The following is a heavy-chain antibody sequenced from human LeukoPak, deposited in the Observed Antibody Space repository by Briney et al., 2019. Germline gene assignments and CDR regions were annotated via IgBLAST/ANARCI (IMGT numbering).Heavy chain of an antibody. D-gene: IGHD3-22*01. V-gene: IGHV4-4*07. Sequence: SETLSLTCTVSGGSIRNYYWSWIRQPAGKGLECIGRIYNSGNTNYNPSLKSRVTMSVDTSKNQLSLKLTSVTAADTAVYYCARDMYYYDNSGYRYFDYCGQGTLVTVSS. CDR1: GGSIRNYY. CDR2: IYNSGNT. CDR3: ARDMYYYDNSGYRYFDY. J-gene: IGHJ4*02.